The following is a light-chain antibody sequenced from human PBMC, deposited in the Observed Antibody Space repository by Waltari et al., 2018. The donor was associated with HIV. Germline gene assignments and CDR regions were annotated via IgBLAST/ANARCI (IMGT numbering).Light chain of an antibody. Sequence: QSVMTQPPSASGTPGQRVTISCSGSSSNIGRNYVNWYQQPPGTTPKLLIYRNSQRPSGFPDRFSGSKAGTSASLAISGLRSEDEADYYCAAWDDSLSGSWVFGGGTQVTVL. CDR1: SSNIGRNY. CDR3: AAWDDSLSGSWV. J-gene: IGLJ3*02. V-gene: IGLV1-47*01. CDR2: RNS.